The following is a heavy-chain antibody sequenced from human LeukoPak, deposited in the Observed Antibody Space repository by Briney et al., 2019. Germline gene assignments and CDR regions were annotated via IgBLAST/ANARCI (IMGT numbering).Heavy chain of an antibody. CDR1: EFTFSSYA. D-gene: IGHD3-3*01. J-gene: IGHJ4*02. CDR3: AKDLGAFWSGYLFDY. CDR2: ISGSGGST. V-gene: IGHV3-23*01. Sequence: GGSLRLSCAASEFTFSSYAMSWVRQAPGKGLEWVSAISGSGGSTYYADSVKGRFTISRDNSKNTLYLQMNSLRAEDTAVYYCAKDLGAFWSGYLFDYWGQGTLVTVSS.